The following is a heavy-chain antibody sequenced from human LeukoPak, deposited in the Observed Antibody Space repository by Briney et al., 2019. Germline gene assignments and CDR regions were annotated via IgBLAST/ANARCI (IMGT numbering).Heavy chain of an antibody. J-gene: IGHJ3*02. V-gene: IGHV4-39*07. D-gene: IGHD4-17*01. CDR3: AREKLGWATVTSAGAFDI. CDR2: IYYSGST. Sequence: SETLSLTCTVSGGSISSSSYYWGWIRQPPGKGLEWIGSIYYSGSTYYNPSLKSRVTISVDTSKNQFSLKLSSVTAADTAVYYCAREKLGWATVTSAGAFDIWGQGTMVTVSS. CDR1: GGSISSSSYY.